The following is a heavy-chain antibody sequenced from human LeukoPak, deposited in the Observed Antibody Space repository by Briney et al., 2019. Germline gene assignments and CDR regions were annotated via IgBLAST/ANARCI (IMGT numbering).Heavy chain of an antibody. CDR1: GYTFTSYG. J-gene: IGHJ4*02. CDR2: ISAYNGNT. CDR3: AIQRGANWGSRARYYFDY. V-gene: IGHV1-18*01. D-gene: IGHD7-27*01. Sequence: ASVKVSCKASGYTFTSYGISWVRQAPGQGLEWMGWISAYNGNTNYAQKLQGRVTMTTDTSTSAAYMELRSLRSDDTAVYYCAIQRGANWGSRARYYFDYWGRGTLVTVSS.